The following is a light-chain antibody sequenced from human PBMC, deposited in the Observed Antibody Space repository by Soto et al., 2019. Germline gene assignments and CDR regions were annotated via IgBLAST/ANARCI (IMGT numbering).Light chain of an antibody. V-gene: IGLV1-47*01. CDR1: SSNIESNY. CDR2: RNS. J-gene: IGLJ2*01. Sequence: QAVLTQPPSTSGTPGQRITISCSGGSSNIESNYVYWYQQLPGTAPKLLIFRNSQRPSGVPDRFSGSKSGTSASLAISGLQSEDEADYYCAAWDDSLTGPVFGGGTKVTVL. CDR3: AAWDDSLTGPV.